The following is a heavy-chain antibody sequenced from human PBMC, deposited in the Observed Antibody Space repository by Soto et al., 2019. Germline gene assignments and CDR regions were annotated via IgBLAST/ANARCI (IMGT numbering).Heavy chain of an antibody. Sequence: PGESQKIWCKGDGYSCTSYWISWVRQMPGKGLEWMGRIDPSDSYTNYSPSFQGHVTISADKSISTAYLQWSSLKASDTAMYYCARHRVRGLHYGMDVWGQGTTVTVSS. D-gene: IGHD3-10*01. CDR2: IDPSDSYT. CDR3: ARHRVRGLHYGMDV. CDR1: GYSCTSYW. J-gene: IGHJ6*02. V-gene: IGHV5-10-1*01.